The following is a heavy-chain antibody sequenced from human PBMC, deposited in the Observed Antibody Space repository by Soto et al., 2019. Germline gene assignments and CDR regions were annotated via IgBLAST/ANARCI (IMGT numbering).Heavy chain of an antibody. CDR2: MNPNSGNT. Sequence: ASVKVSCKASGYTFTSYDINWVRQATGQGLEWMGWMNPNSGNTGYAQKFQGRVTMTRNTSISTAYMELSSLRSEDTAVYYCARGGPGRTGTTRRVLVYWGQGTLVTVSS. J-gene: IGHJ4*02. CDR3: ARGGPGRTGTTRRVLVY. D-gene: IGHD1-7*01. V-gene: IGHV1-8*01. CDR1: GYTFTSYD.